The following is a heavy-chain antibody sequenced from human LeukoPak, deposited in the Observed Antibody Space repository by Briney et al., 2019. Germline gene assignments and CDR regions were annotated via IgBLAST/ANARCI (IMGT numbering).Heavy chain of an antibody. CDR1: GFTFSSYA. V-gene: IGHV3-30-3*01. CDR2: ISYDGSNK. CDR3: ARDLSHCSGGSCYSAHFDY. Sequence: GRSLRLSCAASGFTFSSYAMHWVRQAPGKGLEWVAVISYDGSNKYYADSVKGRFTISRDNARNTLYLQMNSLRAEDTAVYYCARDLSHCSGGSCYSAHFDYWGLGTQVTVSS. D-gene: IGHD2-15*01. J-gene: IGHJ4*02.